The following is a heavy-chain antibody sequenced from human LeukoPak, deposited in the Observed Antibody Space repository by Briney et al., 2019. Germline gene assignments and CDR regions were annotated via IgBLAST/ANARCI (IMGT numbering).Heavy chain of an antibody. CDR2: VNSDGTSS. Sequence: GGSLRLSCAASGFSFSNYWMHWARQPPGKGLVWVSRVNSDGTSSSYAESVKGRFTISRDNAKNTLYLQLNSLRAEDTAVYYCVGEYQLPMRYWGQGTLVTVSS. CDR3: VGEYQLPMRY. CDR1: GFSFSNYW. J-gene: IGHJ4*02. V-gene: IGHV3-74*01. D-gene: IGHD2-2*01.